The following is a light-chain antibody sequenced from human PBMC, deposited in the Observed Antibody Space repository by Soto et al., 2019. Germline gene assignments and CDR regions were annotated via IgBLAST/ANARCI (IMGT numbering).Light chain of an antibody. Sequence: DVVMTQSPLFLPITLGQPASISCRSSQSLVHSDGNTYLNWFHQRPGQSPRRLIYRVSNRDSGVPDRFSGRGSGTDFTLKISRLEAEDVGIYYCMQGTYLRTFGQGTKVEIK. CDR1: QSLVHSDGNTY. V-gene: IGKV2-30*02. CDR3: MQGTYLRT. J-gene: IGKJ1*01. CDR2: RVS.